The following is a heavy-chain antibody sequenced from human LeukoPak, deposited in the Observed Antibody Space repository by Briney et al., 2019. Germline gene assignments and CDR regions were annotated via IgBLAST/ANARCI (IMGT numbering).Heavy chain of an antibody. Sequence: SSETLSLTCTVSGGSTRSSSYYWGWIRQPPGKGLEWIGSISYSGSSYYNPSLKSRVTISVDTSKKQVSLKLNSVTAADTAVYYCASADKYGGRSHYWGQGVLVTVSS. J-gene: IGHJ4*02. D-gene: IGHD4-23*01. CDR3: ASADKYGGRSHY. CDR2: ISYSGSS. CDR1: GGSTRSSSYY. V-gene: IGHV4-39*07.